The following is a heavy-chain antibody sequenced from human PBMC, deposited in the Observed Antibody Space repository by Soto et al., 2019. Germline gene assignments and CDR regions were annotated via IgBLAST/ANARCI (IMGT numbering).Heavy chain of an antibody. J-gene: IGHJ4*02. D-gene: IGHD6-19*01. CDR3: AHGSGWLFDY. CDR1: GFSLXXXXXX. Sequence: QITLKESGPTLVKPTQTLTLTCTFSGFSLXXXXXXXXWIRQPPGKALEWLSFIYWNDNEYYSPSLRSRLTXXXXXXXXXXXXXXXXXXXVDTAXXXCAHGSGWLFDYWGQGTLVTVSS. V-gene: IGHV2-5*01. CDR2: IYWNDNE.